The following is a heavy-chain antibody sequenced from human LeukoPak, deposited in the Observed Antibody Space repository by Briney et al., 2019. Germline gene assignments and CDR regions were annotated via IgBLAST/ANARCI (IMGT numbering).Heavy chain of an antibody. CDR2: ISTSGSTM. V-gene: IGHV3-11*01. Sequence: LSLTCTVSGGSISSGGYYWSWIRQAPGKGLERVSYISTSGSTMSYADSVKGRFTISRDNAKNSLYLQVNSLRAEDTAVYYCARVMGATAAADYWGQGTLVTVSS. CDR1: GGSISSGGYY. J-gene: IGHJ4*02. CDR3: ARVMGATAAADY. D-gene: IGHD1-26*01.